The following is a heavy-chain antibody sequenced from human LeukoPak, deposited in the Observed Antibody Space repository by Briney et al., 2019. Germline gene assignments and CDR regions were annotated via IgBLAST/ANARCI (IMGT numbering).Heavy chain of an antibody. Sequence: GESLKISSKGSGYSFSDYWIGWVRQMPGKGLEWMAVIYPGDSRTRYNPSFQGQVTISVDKSINTAYLKWSSLKASDTALYYCACRMFASNWFQPWGQGTLVTVSS. CDR2: IYPGDSRT. D-gene: IGHD3-10*02. CDR1: GYSFSDYW. CDR3: ACRMFASNWFQP. V-gene: IGHV5-51*01. J-gene: IGHJ5*02.